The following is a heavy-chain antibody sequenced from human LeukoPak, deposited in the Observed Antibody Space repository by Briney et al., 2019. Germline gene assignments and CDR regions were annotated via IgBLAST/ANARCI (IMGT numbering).Heavy chain of an antibody. CDR2: IYHSGLT. D-gene: IGHD5-12*01. J-gene: IGHJ4*02. CDR1: GYSISNGLY. Sequence: SETLSLTCSVSGYSISNGLYWAWIRQPPGKGLEWIGSIYHSGLTYYNPSLESRVTISVATSVNQFSVKLTSVTAADTAVYYCARVPSDVGGTTLDYWGQGTLVSVSS. V-gene: IGHV4-38-2*02. CDR3: ARVPSDVGGTTLDY.